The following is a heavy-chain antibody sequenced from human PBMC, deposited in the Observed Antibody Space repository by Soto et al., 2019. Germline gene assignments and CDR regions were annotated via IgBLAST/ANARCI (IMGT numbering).Heavy chain of an antibody. V-gene: IGHV3-11*01. Sequence: GGSLRLSCAASGFTFSDYYMSWIRQAPGKGLEWVSYISSSGSTIYYADSVKGRFTISRDNAKNSLYLQMNSLRAEDTAVYYCARSQAARLTEPYFDYWGQGTLVTVSS. D-gene: IGHD6-6*01. J-gene: IGHJ4*02. CDR2: ISSSGSTI. CDR1: GFTFSDYY. CDR3: ARSQAARLTEPYFDY.